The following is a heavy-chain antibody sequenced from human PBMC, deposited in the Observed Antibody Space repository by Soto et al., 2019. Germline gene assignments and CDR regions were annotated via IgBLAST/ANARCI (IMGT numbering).Heavy chain of an antibody. D-gene: IGHD7-27*01. J-gene: IGHJ4*02. CDR1: GGSISNHY. CDR3: TRANWYSEY. CDR2: IYYNGNT. V-gene: IGHV4-59*11. Sequence: QVQLQESGPGLVKPSETLSLTCTVSGGSISNHYWIWIRQPPGKGLEWIGYIYYNGNTNYNPPLKSRVTMSVDTSMNQISLKLSSVTAADTAVYYCTRANWYSEYWGQGTLVTVSS.